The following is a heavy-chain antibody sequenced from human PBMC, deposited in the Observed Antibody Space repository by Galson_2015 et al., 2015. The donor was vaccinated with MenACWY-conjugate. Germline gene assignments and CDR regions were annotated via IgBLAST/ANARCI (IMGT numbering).Heavy chain of an antibody. Sequence: ETLSLTCTVSGGFIRGHDLYCGWVRQPPGTGLEWIGNIHYSGGTYHNPHLKSRHLTSVVTSKSQFSLNLASVTAADTATYYCGRRRPRDIGGGFDIWGQGTLVTVSS. CDR2: IHYSGGT. CDR1: GGFIRGHDLY. J-gene: IGHJ3*02. V-gene: IGHV4-39*01. D-gene: IGHD2-15*01. CDR3: GRRRPRDIGGGFDI.